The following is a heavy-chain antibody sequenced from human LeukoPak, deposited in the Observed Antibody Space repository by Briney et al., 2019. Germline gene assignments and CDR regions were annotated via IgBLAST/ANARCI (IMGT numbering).Heavy chain of an antibody. CDR3: ARRGSSGYYH. D-gene: IGHD3-22*01. CDR1: GFTFSSYS. J-gene: IGHJ4*02. Sequence: GSLRLSCAASGFTFSSYSMNWVRQAPGKGLEWIGEINHSGSTNYNPSLKSRVTISVDTSKNQFSLKLSSVTAADTAVYYCARRGSSGYYHWGQGTLVTVSS. CDR2: INHSGST. V-gene: IGHV4-34*01.